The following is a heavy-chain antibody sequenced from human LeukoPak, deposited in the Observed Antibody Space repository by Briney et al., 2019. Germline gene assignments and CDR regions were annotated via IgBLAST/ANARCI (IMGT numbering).Heavy chain of an antibody. J-gene: IGHJ4*02. Sequence: GGALRLSCAASGFTFSSYWMSWVRQAPGKGLEWVANIKQDGSEKYYVDSVKGQFTISRDNAKNSLYLQMNSLRAEDTAVYYCARERGADSYDSSGYPDYWAQGTLVTVSS. D-gene: IGHD3-22*01. CDR1: GFTFSSYW. V-gene: IGHV3-7*01. CDR3: ARERGADSYDSSGYPDY. CDR2: IKQDGSEK.